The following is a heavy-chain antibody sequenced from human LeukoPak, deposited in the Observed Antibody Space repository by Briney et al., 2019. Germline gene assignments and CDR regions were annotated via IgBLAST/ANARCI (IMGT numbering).Heavy chain of an antibody. D-gene: IGHD1-20*01. CDR3: AKDNGITGTEAAHFDY. J-gene: IGHJ4*02. V-gene: IGHV3-9*03. Sequence: PGGSLRLSCAASGFTFDDYAMHWVRQAPGKGLEWVSGISWNSGSIGYADSVKGRFTISRDNAKNSLYLQMNSLRAEDMALYYCAKDNGITGTEAAHFDYWGQGTLVTVSS. CDR1: GFTFDDYA. CDR2: ISWNSGSI.